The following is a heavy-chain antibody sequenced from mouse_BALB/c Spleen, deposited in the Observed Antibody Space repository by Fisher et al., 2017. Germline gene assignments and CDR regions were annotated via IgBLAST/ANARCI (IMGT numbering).Heavy chain of an antibody. D-gene: IGHD2-3*01. V-gene: IGHV1-42*01. J-gene: IGHJ4*01. Sequence: KFKGKATLTVDKSSSTAYMQLKSLTSEDSAVYYCARSRDGYYAMDYWGQGTSVTVSS. CDR3: ARSRDGYYAMDY.